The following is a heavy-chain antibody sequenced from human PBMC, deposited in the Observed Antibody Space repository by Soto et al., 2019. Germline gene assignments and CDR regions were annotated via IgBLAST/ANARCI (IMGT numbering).Heavy chain of an antibody. J-gene: IGHJ4*02. CDR1: GGSIRNYY. D-gene: IGHD4-17*01. Sequence: QVQLQESGPGLVKPSETLSLTCTVSGGSIRNYYWSWIRQPPAKGLEWIGYVYSGGSSNYNPSLRRRVTISEDTSQNQLSLKLSSVTAADTAVYYCARLGRSGDYAGVDSWGQGTLVTVSS. CDR2: VYSGGSS. CDR3: ARLGRSGDYAGVDS. V-gene: IGHV4-59*08.